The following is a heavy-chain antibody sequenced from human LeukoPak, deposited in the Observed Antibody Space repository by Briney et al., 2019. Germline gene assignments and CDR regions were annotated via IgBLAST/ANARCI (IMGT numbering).Heavy chain of an antibody. D-gene: IGHD5-18*01. J-gene: IGHJ2*01. CDR3: ARVGGNSYGPWYFDV. Sequence: GESLKISCKGSGYTFTDSHIHWVRQAPGQGLDYMGWINTKNGGANYEEKFQGRVTMTSDTSISTAYLDLSRVTSDDTAVYFCARVGGNSYGPWYFDVWGRGTLVSVSS. CDR1: GYTFTDSH. V-gene: IGHV1-2*02. CDR2: INTKNGGA.